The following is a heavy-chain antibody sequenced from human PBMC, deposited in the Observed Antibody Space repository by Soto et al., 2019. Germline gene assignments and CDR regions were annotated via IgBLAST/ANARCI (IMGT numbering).Heavy chain of an antibody. Sequence: VQLVESGENLVQPGGSLRLSCEASGFTFSTYSMHWVRQFPGKGLEYISSISNNGGSTYYVDSVKGRFTISRDNSKNILYLQMGSLTAEDTAVYYCARGRRGAFDYWGQGILVTVSS. D-gene: IGHD3-10*01. CDR3: ARGRRGAFDY. J-gene: IGHJ4*02. V-gene: IGHV3-64*02. CDR2: ISNNGGST. CDR1: GFTFSTYS.